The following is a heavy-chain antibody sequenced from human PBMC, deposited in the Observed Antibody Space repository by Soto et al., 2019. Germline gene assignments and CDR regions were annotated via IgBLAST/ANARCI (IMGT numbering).Heavy chain of an antibody. J-gene: IGHJ6*02. CDR2: IYYSGST. D-gene: IGHD3-16*02. CDR1: GGSISSGGYY. V-gene: IGHV4-31*03. Sequence: SETLSLTCTVSGGSISSGGYYWSWIRQHPGKGLEWIGYIYYSGSTYYNPSLKSRVTISVDTSKNQFSLKLSSVTAADTAVYYCARDXMITFGGVIAYYYGMDVWGQGTTVTVSS. CDR3: ARDXMITFGGVIAYYYGMDV.